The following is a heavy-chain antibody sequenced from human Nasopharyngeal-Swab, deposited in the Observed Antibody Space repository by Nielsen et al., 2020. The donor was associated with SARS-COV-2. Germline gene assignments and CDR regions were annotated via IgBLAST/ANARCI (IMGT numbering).Heavy chain of an antibody. J-gene: IGHJ4*02. CDR1: GFTFSSYW. CDR3: ASDLSGRGDY. Sequence: GGLLRSSCEAPGFTFSSYWMHWVRQAPGKGLVWVPRTNEDETTTDNADSVKGRFAISRDNAKNTLYLQMNSLRAEDTAIYYCASDLSGRGDYWGQGTLVTVAS. V-gene: IGHV3-74*01. CDR2: TNEDETTT. D-gene: IGHD6-19*01.